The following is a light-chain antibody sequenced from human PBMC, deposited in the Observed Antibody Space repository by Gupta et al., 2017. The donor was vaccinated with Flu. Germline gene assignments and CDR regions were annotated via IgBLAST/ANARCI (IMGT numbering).Light chain of an antibody. CDR1: QSVSSNY. V-gene: IGKV3-20*01. J-gene: IGKJ1*01. CDR2: GAS. CDR3: HQECTSPQT. Sequence: GTLSLSPGEPATLSCRASQSVSSNYLAWYQQKPGQAPKLLSYGASISATGIPDRFSGSGSGTDFTLTISRLVPEDFAVYYCHQECTSPQTFGQGTRVDIK.